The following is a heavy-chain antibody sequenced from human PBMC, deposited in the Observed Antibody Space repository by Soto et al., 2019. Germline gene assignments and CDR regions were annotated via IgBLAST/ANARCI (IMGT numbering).Heavy chain of an antibody. CDR3: AREYYDFWSGYYGPEGYNWFDP. D-gene: IGHD3-3*01. V-gene: IGHV1-3*01. J-gene: IGHJ5*02. Sequence: GASVKVSCKASGCTFTSYAMHWVRQAPGQRLEWMGWINAGNGNTKYSQKFQGRVTITRDTSASTAYMELSSLRSEDTAVYYCAREYYDFWSGYYGPEGYNWFDPWGQGTLVTVSS. CDR2: INAGNGNT. CDR1: GCTFTSYA.